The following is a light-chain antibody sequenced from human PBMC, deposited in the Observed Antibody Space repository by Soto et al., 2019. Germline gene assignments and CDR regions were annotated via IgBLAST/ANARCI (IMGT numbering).Light chain of an antibody. CDR3: QHRSIWPAS. CDR1: QSVDIN. V-gene: IGKV3-15*01. CDR2: GAS. J-gene: IGKJ5*01. Sequence: EIVITQSPATLSVSPGERATLSCRASQSVDINLAWYQQKPGQAPRLLIYGASARATDVPARFSGSGSGTEFTLTISSLEPEDFGVYYCQHRSIWPASFGQGTRLEIK.